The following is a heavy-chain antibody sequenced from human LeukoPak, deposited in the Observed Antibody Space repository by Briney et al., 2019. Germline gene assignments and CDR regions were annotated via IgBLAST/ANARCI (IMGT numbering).Heavy chain of an antibody. V-gene: IGHV3-9*01. CDR2: ISWNSGSL. Sequence: PGGSLRLSCAASGFTFDDYAMHWVRQAPGKGLQWVSSISWNSGSLGYADSVKGRFTISRDNAKNSLYLHMYSLRLEDTALYYCAKGGSGSYYSEVRYWGQGTLVTVSS. CDR1: GFTFDDYA. CDR3: AKGGSGSYYSEVRY. J-gene: IGHJ4*02. D-gene: IGHD1-26*01.